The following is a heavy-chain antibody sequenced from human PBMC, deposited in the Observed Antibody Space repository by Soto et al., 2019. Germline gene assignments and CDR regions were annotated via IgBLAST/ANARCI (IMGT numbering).Heavy chain of an antibody. Sequence: QGQLVESGGGVVQPGRSLRLSCAASGFTFSSYAMHWVRQAPGKGREWVAVTSYDGSNKYYADSVKGRFSISRDNSKNTLYLQMNSLRAEDTAVYYCARHKRDLRFLEWSYYFDYWGQGTLVTGS. CDR2: TSYDGSNK. D-gene: IGHD3-3*01. CDR3: ARHKRDLRFLEWSYYFDY. V-gene: IGHV3-30-3*01. CDR1: GFTFSSYA. J-gene: IGHJ4*02.